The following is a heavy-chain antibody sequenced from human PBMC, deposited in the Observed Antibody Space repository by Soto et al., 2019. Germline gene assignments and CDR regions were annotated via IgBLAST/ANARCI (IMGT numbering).Heavy chain of an antibody. CDR1: GGCMSSGDYD. J-gene: IGHJ5*02. CDR3: ARGSPDYGDFPFDP. V-gene: IGHV4-30-4*01. CDR2: IYYSGSN. D-gene: IGHD4-17*01. Sequence: TLSLTWTIAGGCMSSGDYDWSWIRQPPGKGLEWIGYIYYSGSNYYNPSLKSRVTISVDTSKKQFSLKLRSVTAADTAVYYCARGSPDYGDFPFDPWGQGTLVTGSS.